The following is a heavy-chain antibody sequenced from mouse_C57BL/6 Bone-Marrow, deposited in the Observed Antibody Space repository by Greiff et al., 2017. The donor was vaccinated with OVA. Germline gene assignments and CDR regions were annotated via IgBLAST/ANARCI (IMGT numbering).Heavy chain of an antibody. D-gene: IGHD1-1*01. CDR1: GYTFTDYY. CDR3: ACHYYGSSYRYFDV. V-gene: IGHV1-26*01. Sequence: EVQLQQSGPELVKPGASVKISCKASGYTFTDYYMNWVKQSHGKSLEWIGDINPNNGGTSYNQKFKGKATLTVDKSSSTAYMELRSLTSEDSAVYHCACHYYGSSYRYFDVWGTGTTVTVSS. J-gene: IGHJ1*03. CDR2: INPNNGGT.